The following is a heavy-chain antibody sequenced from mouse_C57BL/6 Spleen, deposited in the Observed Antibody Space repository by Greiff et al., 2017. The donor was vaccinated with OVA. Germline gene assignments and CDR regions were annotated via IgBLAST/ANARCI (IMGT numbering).Heavy chain of an antibody. D-gene: IGHD3-1*01. CDR1: GYTFTSYW. Sequence: QVHVKQPGAELVMPGASVKLSCKASGYTFTSYWMHWVKQRPGQGLEWIGVIDPSDSYTNDNQKFKGKSTLTVDKSPSTAYMQLSRLTAEDSAVYYCERAGGYVEAMDYWGQGTSVTVSS. J-gene: IGHJ4*01. CDR2: IDPSDSYT. V-gene: IGHV1-69*01. CDR3: ERAGGYVEAMDY.